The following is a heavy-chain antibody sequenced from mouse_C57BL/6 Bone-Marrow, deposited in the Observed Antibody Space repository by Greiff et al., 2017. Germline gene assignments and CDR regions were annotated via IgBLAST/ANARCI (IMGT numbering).Heavy chain of an antibody. J-gene: IGHJ2*01. D-gene: IGHD2-1*01. CDR3: ARSSYGKGIDY. Sequence: QVQLQQPGAELVRPGSSVKLSCKASGYTFTSYWMDWVKQRPGQGLEWIGNIYPSDSETHYNQKFKDKATLTVDKSSSTAYMQLSSLTSEDSAVYYCARSSYGKGIDYWGQGTTLTVSS. CDR2: IYPSDSET. CDR1: GYTFTSYW. V-gene: IGHV1-61*01.